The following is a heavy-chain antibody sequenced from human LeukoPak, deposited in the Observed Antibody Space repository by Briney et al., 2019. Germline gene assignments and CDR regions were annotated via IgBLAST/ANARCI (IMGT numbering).Heavy chain of an antibody. Sequence: SETLSLTCAVYGGSFSGYYWSWIRQPPGKGLEWIGEINHSGSTNYNPSLKSRVTISVDTSKNQFSLKLSSVTAADTAVYYCARDRWLHLYFDYWAREPWSPSPQ. J-gene: IGHJ4*02. V-gene: IGHV4-34*01. D-gene: IGHD5-24*01. CDR3: ARDRWLHLYFDY. CDR2: INHSGST. CDR1: GGSFSGYY.